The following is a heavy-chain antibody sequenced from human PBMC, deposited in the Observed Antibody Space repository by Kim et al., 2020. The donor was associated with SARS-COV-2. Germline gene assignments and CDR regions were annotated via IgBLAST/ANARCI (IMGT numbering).Heavy chain of an antibody. D-gene: IGHD5-12*01. Sequence: GGSQRLSCAASGFTFSSYAMSWVRQAPGKGLEWVSVIYSGGSSTYYADSVKGRFTISRDNSKNTLYLQMNSLRAEDTAVYYCARLGRAWDAFDIWGQGTMVTVSS. CDR1: GFTFSSYA. CDR3: ARLGRAWDAFDI. V-gene: IGHV3-23*03. CDR2: IYSGGSST. J-gene: IGHJ3*02.